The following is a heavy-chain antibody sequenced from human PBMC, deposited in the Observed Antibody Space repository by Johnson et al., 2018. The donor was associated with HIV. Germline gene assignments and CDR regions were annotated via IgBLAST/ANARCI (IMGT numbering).Heavy chain of an antibody. D-gene: IGHD3-22*01. J-gene: IGHJ3*02. CDR1: GFTFSSYA. CDR2: ISGSGVGI. V-gene: IGHV3-23*04. Sequence: VQLVESGGGVVQPGRSLRLSCAASGFTFSSYAMHWVRQAPGKGLEWVSAISGSGVGIYYADSVKGRFTISRDNSKNTLYLQMNSLRAEDTAVYYCAKDGSTYYDSSVYLGEDAFEIWGQGTMVTVSS. CDR3: AKDGSTYYDSSVYLGEDAFEI.